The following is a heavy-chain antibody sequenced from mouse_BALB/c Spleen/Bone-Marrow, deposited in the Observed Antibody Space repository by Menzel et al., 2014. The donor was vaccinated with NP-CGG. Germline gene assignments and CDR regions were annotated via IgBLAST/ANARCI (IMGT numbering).Heavy chain of an antibody. CDR1: GYTFSSYW. J-gene: IGHJ3*01. CDR2: ILPGSGRT. Sequence: VKLVESGAELMKPGASVKISCKATGYTFSSYWIEWVKQRPGHGLEWIGEILPGSGRTYYNEKFKGKATFTADTSSNTAYMQPSSLSSEYSAVDYCARRVYDVAYWGQGTLVTVSA. CDR3: ARRVYDVAY. D-gene: IGHD2-14*01. V-gene: IGHV1-9*01.